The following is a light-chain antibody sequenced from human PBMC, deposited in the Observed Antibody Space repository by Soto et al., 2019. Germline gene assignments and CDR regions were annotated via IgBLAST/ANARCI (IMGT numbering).Light chain of an antibody. CDR3: QQYSSSPPEFT. Sequence: EIVLTQSPGTLSLSPWERATLSCRASQSISSNYLAWYQQRPGQAPRLLSFGASYRAPGIPDRFSCSVSWTDFPLTISRLEPEDFAVYYCQQYSSSPPEFTFGPGTRVDSK. CDR2: GAS. CDR1: QSISSNY. V-gene: IGKV3-20*01. J-gene: IGKJ3*01.